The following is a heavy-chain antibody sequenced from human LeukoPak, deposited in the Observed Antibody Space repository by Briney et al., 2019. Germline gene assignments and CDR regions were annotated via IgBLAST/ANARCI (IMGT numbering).Heavy chain of an antibody. Sequence: PSETLSLTCTVSGGSISSYYWSWIRQPPGKGLEWIGYIYYSGSTNYNPSLQSRVTISVDTSKNQFSLKLSSVTAADTAVYYCARDLCSGGSCYLDYWGQGTLVTVSS. CDR1: GGSISSYY. J-gene: IGHJ4*02. D-gene: IGHD2-15*01. CDR2: IYYSGST. V-gene: IGHV4-59*01. CDR3: ARDLCSGGSCYLDY.